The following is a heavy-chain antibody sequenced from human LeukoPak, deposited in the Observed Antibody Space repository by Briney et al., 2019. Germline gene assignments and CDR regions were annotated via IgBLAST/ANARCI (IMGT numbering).Heavy chain of an antibody. CDR3: TTEPIDILVHY. D-gene: IGHD3-16*02. CDR1: GFTFSNAW. Sequence: GGSLRLSCAASGFTFSNAWMSWVRQAPGKGPEWVGRIKSKTDGGTTDYAAPVKGRFTISRDDSKNTLYLQMNSLKTEDTAVYYCTTEPIDILVHYWGQGTLVTVSS. V-gene: IGHV3-15*01. CDR2: IKSKTDGGTT. J-gene: IGHJ4*02.